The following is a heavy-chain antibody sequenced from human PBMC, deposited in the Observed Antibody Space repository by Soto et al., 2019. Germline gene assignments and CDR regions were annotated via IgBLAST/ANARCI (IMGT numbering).Heavy chain of an antibody. CDR3: ASVYGGSYSDY. Sequence: QVQLQESGPGLVKPSGTLSLTCAVSGGSIRSNNWCSWVRQPPGKGLEWIGEIFQSGSTYYNPSRKTRVTISVANSKNQFSLKLSSVTAADTAVYFCASVYGGSYSDYWGQGTLVTVSS. CDR2: IFQSGST. D-gene: IGHD1-26*01. V-gene: IGHV4-4*02. J-gene: IGHJ4*02. CDR1: GGSIRSNNW.